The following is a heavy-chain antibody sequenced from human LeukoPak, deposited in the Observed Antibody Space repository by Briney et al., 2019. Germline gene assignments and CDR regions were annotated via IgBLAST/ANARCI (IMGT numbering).Heavy chain of an antibody. Sequence: ETLSLTCTVSGGSISSSSYSWGWIRQPPGKGLEWVSVIYSGGSTYYADSVKGRFTISRDNSKNTLYLQMNSLRAEDTAVYYCATEMILVSGDAFDIWGQGTMVTVSS. CDR1: GGSISSSSYS. CDR2: IYSGGST. D-gene: IGHD3-22*01. CDR3: ATEMILVSGDAFDI. V-gene: IGHV3-53*03. J-gene: IGHJ3*02.